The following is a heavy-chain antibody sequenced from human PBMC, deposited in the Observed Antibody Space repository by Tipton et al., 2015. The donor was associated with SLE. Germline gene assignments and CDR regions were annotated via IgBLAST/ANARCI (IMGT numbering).Heavy chain of an antibody. J-gene: IGHJ6*02. CDR2: IRYNGSNK. V-gene: IGHV3-33*01. Sequence: SLRLSCAASGFTFSSYGMHWVRQAPGKGLEWVADIRYNGSNKYYADSVKGRFTISRDNSKNTLYLQMNSLRAEDTAVYYCAREAMRDSYCMDVWGQGTTVPVSS. CDR1: GFTFSSYG. CDR3: AREAMRDSYCMDV.